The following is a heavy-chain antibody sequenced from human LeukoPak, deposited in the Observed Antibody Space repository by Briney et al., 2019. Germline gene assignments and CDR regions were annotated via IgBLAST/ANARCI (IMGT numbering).Heavy chain of an antibody. J-gene: IGHJ4*02. D-gene: IGHD3-3*01. CDR3: AKELGGGGRGFDY. CDR1: GFTFDDYA. V-gene: IGHV3-9*03. CDR2: ISWNSGSI. Sequence: PGGSLRLSCAASGFTFDDYAMHWVRQAPGKGLEWVSGISWNSGSIGYADSVKGRFTISRDNAKNSLYLQMNSLRAEDMALYYCAKELGGGGRGFDYWGQGTLVTVSS.